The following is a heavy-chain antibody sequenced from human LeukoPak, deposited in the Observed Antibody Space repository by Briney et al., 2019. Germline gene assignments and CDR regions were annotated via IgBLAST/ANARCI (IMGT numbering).Heavy chain of an antibody. V-gene: IGHV3-53*01. CDR2: IYSGGST. J-gene: IGHJ4*02. CDR3: ARARSRDGYNFG. D-gene: IGHD5-24*01. Sequence: GGSLRLSCAASVFTVSSNYMSWVRQAPGKGLEWVSVIYSGGSTYYADSVKGRFTISRDNSKNTLYLQMNSLRAEDTAVYYCARARSRDGYNFGGGQGTLVTVSS. CDR1: VFTVSSNY.